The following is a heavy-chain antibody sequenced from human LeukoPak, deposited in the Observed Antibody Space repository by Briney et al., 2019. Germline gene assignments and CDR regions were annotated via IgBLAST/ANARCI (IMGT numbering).Heavy chain of an antibody. Sequence: GGSLRLSCAASGFTFSSYAMSWVRQAPGKGLEWVSAISGSGGSTYYADSVKGRFTISRDNSKNTLYLQMNSLRAEDTAVYYCAKGGSWSRGAVAGEFDYWGQGTLVTVSS. CDR2: ISGSGGST. D-gene: IGHD6-19*01. CDR3: AKGGSWSRGAVAGEFDY. J-gene: IGHJ4*02. CDR1: GFTFSSYA. V-gene: IGHV3-23*01.